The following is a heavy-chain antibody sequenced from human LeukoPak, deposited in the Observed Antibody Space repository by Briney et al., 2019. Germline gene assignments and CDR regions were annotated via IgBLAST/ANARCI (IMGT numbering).Heavy chain of an antibody. D-gene: IGHD1-26*01. CDR3: ARGSYSGGPPGFDI. V-gene: IGHV4-30-4*01. CDR2: IYYSGST. CDR1: GDSISSGDYY. J-gene: IGHJ3*02. Sequence: SQTLSLTCSVSGDSISSGDYYWNWIRQPPGKGLEWIGYIYYSGSTYYNPSLKSRVTISVDRSKNQFSLKLSSVTAADTAVYYCARGSYSGGPPGFDIWGQGTMVTVSS.